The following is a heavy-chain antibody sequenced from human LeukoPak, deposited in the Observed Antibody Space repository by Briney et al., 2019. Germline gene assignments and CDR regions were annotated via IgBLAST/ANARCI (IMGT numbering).Heavy chain of an antibody. CDR3: ARFNRGAGYDSSGWNPSDY. Sequence: KVGESLKISCKGSGYSFTSYWIGWVRQMPGKGLEWMGIIYPGDSDTRYSPSFQGQVTISADKSISTAYLQWSSLKASDTAMYYCARFNRGAGYDSSGWNPSDYWGQGTLVTVSS. CDR2: IYPGDSDT. V-gene: IGHV5-51*01. CDR1: GYSFTSYW. D-gene: IGHD3-22*01. J-gene: IGHJ4*02.